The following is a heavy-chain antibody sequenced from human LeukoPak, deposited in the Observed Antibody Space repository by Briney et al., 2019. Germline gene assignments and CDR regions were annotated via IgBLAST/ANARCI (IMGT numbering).Heavy chain of an antibody. CDR3: ARDMVLDAFDI. J-gene: IGHJ3*02. D-gene: IGHD3-10*01. CDR2: IYYSGST. CDR1: GGSISSSSYH. V-gene: IGHV4-39*02. Sequence: SETLSLTCTVSGGSISSSSYHWGWIRQPPGKGLEWIGSIYYSGSTYYNPSLKSRVTISVDTSKNQFSLKLSSVTAADTAVYYCARDMVLDAFDIWGQGTMVTVSS.